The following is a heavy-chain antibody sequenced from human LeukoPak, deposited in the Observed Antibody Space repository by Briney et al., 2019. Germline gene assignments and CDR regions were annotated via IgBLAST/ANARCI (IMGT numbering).Heavy chain of an antibody. J-gene: IGHJ1*01. CDR1: GYTFTGYY. Sequence: ASVKVSCKASGYTFTGYYMHWVRQAPGQGLEWMGWINPNSGGTNYAQKFQGRVTMTRDTSISTAYMELSRLRSDDTAVYYCAKRPHGSGSPGYFQHWGQGTLVTVSS. D-gene: IGHD3-10*01. CDR3: AKRPHGSGSPGYFQH. CDR2: INPNSGGT. V-gene: IGHV1-2*02.